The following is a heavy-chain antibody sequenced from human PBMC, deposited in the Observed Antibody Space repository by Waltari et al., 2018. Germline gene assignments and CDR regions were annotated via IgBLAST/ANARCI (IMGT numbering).Heavy chain of an antibody. Sequence: QVQLQESGPGLVKPSETLSLTCTVSGGSISSPYWSWIRQPPGKGLEWIGYIYYSGSTNYNPSLKSRVTISVDTSKNQFSLKLSSVTAADTAVYYCARDLATDYALTYWGQGTLVTVSS. J-gene: IGHJ4*02. CDR1: GGSISSPY. CDR2: IYYSGST. CDR3: ARDLATDYALTY. V-gene: IGHV4-59*11. D-gene: IGHD4-17*01.